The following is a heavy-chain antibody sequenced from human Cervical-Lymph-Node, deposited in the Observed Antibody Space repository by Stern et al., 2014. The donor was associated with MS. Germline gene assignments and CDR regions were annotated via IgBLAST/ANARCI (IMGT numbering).Heavy chain of an antibody. V-gene: IGHV5-51*01. D-gene: IGHD1-7*01. CDR1: GDTFTHYW. J-gene: IGHJ4*02. Sequence: EVQLVESGAEVKEPGESLKISCKTSGDTFTHYWVAWVRQMPGKGLEWMGIIYPADSNARYSPSVQGQVTISADKSISTAYLQWSSLKASDTAMYYCARRHNWNYSFDYWGQGTLVTVS. CDR2: IYPADSNA. CDR3: ARRHNWNYSFDY.